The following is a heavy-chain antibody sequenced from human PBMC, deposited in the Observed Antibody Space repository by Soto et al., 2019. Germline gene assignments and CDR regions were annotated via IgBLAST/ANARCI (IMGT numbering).Heavy chain of an antibody. D-gene: IGHD2-2*01. CDR1: GGSFSGYY. CDR2: INHSGST. J-gene: IGHJ4*02. V-gene: IGHV4-34*01. CDR3: ARGRGYCSSTSCYCDY. Sequence: PSETLSLTCAVYGGSFSGYYWSWVRQPPGKGLEWIGEINHSGSTNYNPSLKSRVTISVDTSKNQFSLKLSSVTAADTAVYYCARGRGYCSSTSCYCDYWGQGTLVTAPQ.